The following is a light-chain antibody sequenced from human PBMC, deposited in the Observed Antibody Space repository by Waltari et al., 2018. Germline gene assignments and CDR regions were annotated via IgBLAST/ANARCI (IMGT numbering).Light chain of an antibody. CDR2: TAS. Sequence: DIQMTQSPSTLSASVGDRVTITCRAGQRINRWLAWYQQKPGKAPSLLIYTASTLQSGVPSRFSGSGSGTDFTLTISSLQPDDFATYYGQQYITYPWTFGQGTKVEIK. V-gene: IGKV1-5*03. J-gene: IGKJ1*01. CDR3: QQYITYPWT. CDR1: QRINRW.